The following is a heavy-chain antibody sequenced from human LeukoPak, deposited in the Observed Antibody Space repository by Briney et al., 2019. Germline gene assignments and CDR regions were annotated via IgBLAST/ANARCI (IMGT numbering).Heavy chain of an antibody. V-gene: IGHV3-48*03. CDR3: ARDPHCGGGCYYDYGLDV. CDR2: IIGIGNTI. J-gene: IGHJ6*02. D-gene: IGHD2-21*02. CDR1: GLTLSK. Sequence: PGGSLRLPCAASGLTLSKMNRPRQAAGKWLEWISHIIGIGNTIYYAESVKGRFTISRDSAKNSLYLQMNSLRAEDTAIYYCARDPHCGGGCYYDYGLDVWGQGTTVTVSS.